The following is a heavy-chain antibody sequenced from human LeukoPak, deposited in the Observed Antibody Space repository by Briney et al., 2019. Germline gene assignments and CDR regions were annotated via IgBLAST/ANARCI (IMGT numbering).Heavy chain of an antibody. J-gene: IGHJ4*02. CDR3: ARWRYYYDSSGYYDFDY. CDR2: ISYDGSNK. Sequence: GGSLRPSCAASGFTFSSYAMHWVRQAPGKGLEWVAVISYDGSNKYYADSVKGRLTISRDNSKNTLYLQMNSLRAEDTAVYYCARWRYYYDSSGYYDFDYWGQGTLVTVSS. D-gene: IGHD3-22*01. CDR1: GFTFSSYA. V-gene: IGHV3-30-3*01.